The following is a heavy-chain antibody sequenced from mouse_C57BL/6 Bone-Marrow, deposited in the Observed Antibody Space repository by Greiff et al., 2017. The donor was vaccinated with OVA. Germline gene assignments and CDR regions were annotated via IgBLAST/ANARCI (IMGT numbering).Heavy chain of an antibody. D-gene: IGHD1-1*01. CDR3: TTGYGSETWFAY. V-gene: IGHV14-4*01. Sequence: VQLQQSGAELVRPGASVKLSCTASGFNIKDDYMHWVKQRPEQGLEWIGWIDPANGDTEYASKFQGKATITADTSSNTAYLQLSSLTSEDTAVYYGTTGYGSETWFAYWGQGTLVTVSA. J-gene: IGHJ3*01. CDR1: GFNIKDDY. CDR2: IDPANGDT.